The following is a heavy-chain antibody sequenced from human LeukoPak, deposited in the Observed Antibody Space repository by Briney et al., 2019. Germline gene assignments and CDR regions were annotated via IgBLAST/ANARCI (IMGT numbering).Heavy chain of an antibody. CDR1: GYTFTSYD. D-gene: IGHD3-3*01. CDR3: AREGYDFWSGYYSPYYYYMDV. V-gene: IGHV1-8*03. CDR2: MNPNSGNT. J-gene: IGHJ6*03. Sequence: ASVKVSCKASGYTFTSYDINWVRQATGQGLEWMGWMNPNSGNTGYAQKFQGRVTITRNTSISTAYMELSSLRSEDTAVYYCAREGYDFWSGYYSPYYYYMDVWGKGTTVTVSS.